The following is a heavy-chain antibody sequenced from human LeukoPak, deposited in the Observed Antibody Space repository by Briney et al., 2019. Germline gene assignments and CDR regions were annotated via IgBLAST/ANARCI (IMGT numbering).Heavy chain of an antibody. CDR3: VTAYAFDI. J-gene: IGHJ3*02. Sequence: GGSLRLSXAASGFTFSSYAMSWVRQAPGKGLEWVSSISGSGGSTYYADSVKGRFTVSRDNSKNTLYLQMNSLRAADTAVYYCVTAYAFDIWGQGTMVTVSS. CDR1: GFTFSSYA. CDR2: ISGSGGST. V-gene: IGHV3-23*01. D-gene: IGHD1-20*01.